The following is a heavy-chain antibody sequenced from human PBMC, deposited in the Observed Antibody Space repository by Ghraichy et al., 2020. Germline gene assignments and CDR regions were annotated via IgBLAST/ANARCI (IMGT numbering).Heavy chain of an antibody. CDR2: MSDSGT. Sequence: SETLSLTCTVSGGSISNYYWSWIRQPAGKGLEWIGLMSDSGTNYNTPPKSRVTMTAETSNNQFSLQLNSVTAAATAVYYYGRGHFSGSSCFTWYFGLWGRGTLVTVSS. CDR1: GGSISNYY. V-gene: IGHV4-4*07. D-gene: IGHD2-15*01. CDR3: GRGHFSGSSCFTWYFGL. J-gene: IGHJ2*01.